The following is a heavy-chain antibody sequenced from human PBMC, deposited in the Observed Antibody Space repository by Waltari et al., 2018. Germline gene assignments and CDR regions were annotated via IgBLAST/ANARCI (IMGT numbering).Heavy chain of an antibody. V-gene: IGHV3-53*01. CDR2: IYSGGGT. CDR3: AQLGAFDI. Sequence: EVQLVESGGGLIQPGGSLRLSCAASGFTVGNNYMSWVRQAPGKGLEWVSLIYSGGGTYYADSVKGRFTISRDSSKNTVYLQMNSLRAEDTALYYCAQLGAFDIWGQGTMVTVSS. J-gene: IGHJ3*02. CDR1: GFTVGNNY. D-gene: IGHD1-1*01.